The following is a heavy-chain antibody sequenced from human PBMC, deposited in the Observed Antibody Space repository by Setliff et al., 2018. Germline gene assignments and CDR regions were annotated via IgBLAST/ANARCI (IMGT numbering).Heavy chain of an antibody. CDR1: GYSISSGYY. V-gene: IGHV4-38-2*01. D-gene: IGHD2-15*01. CDR3: ARKGICSGGSCYPLANFDD. CDR2: IYHSGST. J-gene: IGHJ4*02. Sequence: PSETLSLTCAVSGYSISSGYYWGWIRQPPGKGLEWIGSIYHSGSTYYNPSLKSRVTISVDTSKNQFSLKLSSVTAADTAVYYCARKGICSGGSCYPLANFDDWGQGTLVTVSS.